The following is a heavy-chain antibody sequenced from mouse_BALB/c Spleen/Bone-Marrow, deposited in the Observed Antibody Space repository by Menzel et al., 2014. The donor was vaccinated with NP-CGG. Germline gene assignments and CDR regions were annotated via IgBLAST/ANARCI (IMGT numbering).Heavy chain of an antibody. D-gene: IGHD2-4*01. CDR2: IWPGGST. Sequence: QVQLKDSGPGLEESSQSLSISCIVSGFSLISYGVHWIRQRPGKGLEWLGVIWPGGSTNYNSALMSRLSISKDNSKSQVFLKMNSLQSDDTAMYYCARDLYYDYDVGAMDYWGQGTSVTVSS. V-gene: IGHV2-9*02. CDR3: ARDLYYDYDVGAMDY. CDR1: GFSLISYG. J-gene: IGHJ4*01.